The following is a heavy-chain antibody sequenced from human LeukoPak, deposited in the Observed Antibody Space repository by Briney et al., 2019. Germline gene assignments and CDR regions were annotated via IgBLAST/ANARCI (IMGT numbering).Heavy chain of an antibody. D-gene: IGHD6-25*01. CDR3: LRDAQRPRLTPDY. CDR1: GYTFNTYG. J-gene: IGHJ4*02. V-gene: IGHV1-18*01. Sequence: GASVKVSCKASGYTFNTYGISWVRQAPGQGLEWMGWISTYNSDIKYVQNLQGRVTMTTDTSTSTAYMELMSLRSDDTAVYYCLRDAQRPRLTPDYWGQGTLVTVSS. CDR2: ISTYNSDI.